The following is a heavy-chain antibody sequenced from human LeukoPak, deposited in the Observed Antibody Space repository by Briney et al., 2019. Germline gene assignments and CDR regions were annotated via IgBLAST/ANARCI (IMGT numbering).Heavy chain of an antibody. V-gene: IGHV3-23*01. CDR2: ISGSGGST. CDR3: AKGSTSSGYTSYYFDY. Sequence: GGSLRLSCAASGFTFSSYAMSWVRQAPGKGLEWVSAISGSGGSTYYADSVKGRFTIFRDNSKNTLYLQMNSLRAEDTAVYYCAKGSTSSGYTSYYFDYWGQGTLVTVSS. CDR1: GFTFSSYA. D-gene: IGHD3-22*01. J-gene: IGHJ4*02.